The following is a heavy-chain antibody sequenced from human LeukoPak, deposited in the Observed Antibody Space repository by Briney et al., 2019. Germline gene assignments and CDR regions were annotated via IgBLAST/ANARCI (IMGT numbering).Heavy chain of an antibody. J-gene: IGHJ4*02. CDR2: IKQDGSET. CDR1: GVTFSDYW. Sequence: GGSLRLSCAVSGVTFSDYWMTWVRQAAGKGLEWVANIKQDGSETYYLDSVEGRFTISRDNAQNSLFLQMHSLRAEDTAVYYCARAFNYDFWSGYPYYFDYWGQGTLVTVSS. D-gene: IGHD3-3*01. CDR3: ARAFNYDFWSGYPYYFDY. V-gene: IGHV3-7*01.